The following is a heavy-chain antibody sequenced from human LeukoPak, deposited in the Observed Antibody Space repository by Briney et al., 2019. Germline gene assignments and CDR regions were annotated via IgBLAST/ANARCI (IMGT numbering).Heavy chain of an antibody. V-gene: IGHV4-59*01. CDR3: ARQFPSSGWYNY. D-gene: IGHD6-19*01. J-gene: IGHJ4*02. Sequence: NPSETLSLTCTVSGGSISSYYWSWIRQPPGKGLEWIGYIYYSGSTNYNPSLKSRVTISVDTSKNQFSLKLSSVTAADTAVYYCARQFPSSGWYNYWGQGTLVTVSS. CDR2: IYYSGST. CDR1: GGSISSYY.